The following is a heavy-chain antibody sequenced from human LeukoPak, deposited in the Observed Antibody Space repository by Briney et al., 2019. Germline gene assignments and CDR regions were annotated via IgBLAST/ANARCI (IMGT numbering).Heavy chain of an antibody. CDR1: GFTFSSYA. Sequence: GESLRLSCAASGFTFSSYAMSWVRQAPGKGLEWVSAISGSGGSTYYADSVKGRFTISRDNSKNTLYLQMNSLRTEDTAVYYCARGGDSGRYDYFDYWGQGTLVTVSS. D-gene: IGHD1-26*01. V-gene: IGHV3-23*01. CDR2: ISGSGGST. J-gene: IGHJ4*02. CDR3: ARGGDSGRYDYFDY.